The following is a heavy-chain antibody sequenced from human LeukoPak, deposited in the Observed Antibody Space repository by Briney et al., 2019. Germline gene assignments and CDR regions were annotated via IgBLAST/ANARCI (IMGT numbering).Heavy chain of an antibody. CDR1: GYTFTSYG. CDR2: SSAYNGNT. Sequence: GASVKVSCKASGYTFTSYGISWVRQAPGQGREWMGWSSAYNGNTNYAQKLQGRVTMTTDTSTSTAYMELRSLRSDDTAVYYCARDGGRFGELSYYYYYGMDVWGQGTTVTVSS. J-gene: IGHJ6*02. V-gene: IGHV1-18*01. D-gene: IGHD3-10*01. CDR3: ARDGGRFGELSYYYYYGMDV.